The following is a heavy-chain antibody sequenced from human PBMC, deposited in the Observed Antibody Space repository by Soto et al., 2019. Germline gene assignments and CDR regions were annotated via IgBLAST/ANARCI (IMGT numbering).Heavy chain of an antibody. CDR1: GFTFSDYY. CDR3: AREPLPDYYGSGSYYNSTDY. J-gene: IGHJ4*02. Sequence: GGSLRLSCAASGFTFSDYYMSWIRQAPGKGLEWVSYISSSGSTIYYADSVKGRFTISRDNAKNSLYLQMNSLRAEDTAVYYCAREPLPDYYGSGSYYNSTDYWGQGTLVTVSS. D-gene: IGHD3-10*01. CDR2: ISSSGSTI. V-gene: IGHV3-11*01.